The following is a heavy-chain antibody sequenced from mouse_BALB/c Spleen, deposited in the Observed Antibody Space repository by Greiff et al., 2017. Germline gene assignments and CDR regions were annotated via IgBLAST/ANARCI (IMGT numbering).Heavy chain of an antibody. J-gene: IGHJ2*01. Sequence: EVHLVESGGGLVKPGGSLKLSCAASGFTFSDYYMYWVRQTPEKRLEWVATISDGGSYTYYPDSVKGRFTISRDNAKNNLYLQMSSLKSEDTAMYYCAREGAYHYCDYWGQGTTLTVSS. CDR1: GFTFSDYY. D-gene: IGHD2-10*01. V-gene: IGHV5-4*02. CDR3: AREGAYHYCDY. CDR2: ISDGGSYT.